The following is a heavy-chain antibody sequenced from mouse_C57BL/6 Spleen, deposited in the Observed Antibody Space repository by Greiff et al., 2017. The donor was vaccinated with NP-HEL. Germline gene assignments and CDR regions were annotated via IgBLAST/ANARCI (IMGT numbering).Heavy chain of an antibody. CDR2: ISSGGSYT. V-gene: IGHV5-6*01. Sequence: EVMLVESGGDLVKPGGSLKLSCAASGFTFSSYGMSWVRQTPDKRLEWVATISSGGSYTYYPDSVKGRFTISRDNAKNTLYLQMSSLKSEDTAMYYCARQDGYYAGYYAMDYWGQGTSVTVSS. D-gene: IGHD2-3*01. CDR3: ARQDGYYAGYYAMDY. CDR1: GFTFSSYG. J-gene: IGHJ4*01.